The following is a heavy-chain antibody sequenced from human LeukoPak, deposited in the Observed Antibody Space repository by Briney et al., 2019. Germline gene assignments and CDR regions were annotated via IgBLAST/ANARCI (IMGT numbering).Heavy chain of an antibody. Sequence: GASVKVSCKASAYSFTSYGISWVRQAPGQGLEWMGWISAYNGNTNYAQKLQGRVTMTTDTSTSTAYMELRSLRSDDTAVYYCARDGNCSGGSCYYNWFDPWGQGTLVTVSS. CDR2: ISAYNGNT. D-gene: IGHD2-15*01. J-gene: IGHJ5*02. CDR3: ARDGNCSGGSCYYNWFDP. CDR1: AYSFTSYG. V-gene: IGHV1-18*01.